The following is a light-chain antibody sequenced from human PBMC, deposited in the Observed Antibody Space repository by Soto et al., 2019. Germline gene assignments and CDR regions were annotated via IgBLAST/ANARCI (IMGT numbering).Light chain of an antibody. V-gene: IGKV3-20*01. Sequence: EIVLTQSPGTVSLSPGERATLSCRASQSVSNNYLAWYQQKPGQAPRLLIYGASSRATGIPDRFSGSGSGTDFTLTISRLEPEDFAVYYCQQYGNSPPVTFGGGTMVDI. J-gene: IGKJ4*01. CDR2: GAS. CDR3: QQYGNSPPVT. CDR1: QSVSNNY.